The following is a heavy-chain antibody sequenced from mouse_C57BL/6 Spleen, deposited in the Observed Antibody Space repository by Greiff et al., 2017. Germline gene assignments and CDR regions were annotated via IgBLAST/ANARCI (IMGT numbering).Heavy chain of an antibody. J-gene: IGHJ4*01. CDR1: GFTFSSYA. V-gene: IGHV5-4*01. D-gene: IGHD2-1*01. CDR3: ARKGGNRGDYAMDY. Sequence: EVQVVESGGGLVKPGGSLKLSCAASGFTFSSYAMSWVRQTPEKRLEWVATISDGGSYTYYPDNVKGRFTISRDNAKNNLYLQMSHLKSEDTAMYYCARKGGNRGDYAMDYWGQGTSVTVSS. CDR2: ISDGGSYT.